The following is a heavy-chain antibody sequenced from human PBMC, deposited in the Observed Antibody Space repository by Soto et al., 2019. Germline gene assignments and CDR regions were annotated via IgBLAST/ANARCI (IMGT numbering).Heavy chain of an antibody. D-gene: IGHD1-26*01. Sequence: KVSCKASGGTLSSYAISWVRQAPGQGLEWMGGIIPIFGTANYAQKFQGRVTITADKSTSTAYMELSSLRSEDTAVYYCARDLGGAGLAYLVVGTQDAFDIWGQGTMVTVS. V-gene: IGHV1-69*06. CDR2: IIPIFGTA. J-gene: IGHJ3*02. CDR3: ARDLGGAGLAYLVVGTQDAFDI. CDR1: GGTLSSYA.